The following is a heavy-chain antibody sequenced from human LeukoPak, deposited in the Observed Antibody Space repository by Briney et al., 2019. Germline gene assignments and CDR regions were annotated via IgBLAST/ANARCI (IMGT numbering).Heavy chain of an antibody. Sequence: GGSLRLSCAASGFTFSSYWMSWVRQAPGKGLEWVANIKQDGSEKYYVDSVKGRFTISRDNAKNSLYLQMNSLRAEDTAVYYCARDQGEWELTFDYWGQGTLVTVSS. CDR1: GFTFSSYW. CDR2: IKQDGSEK. D-gene: IGHD1-26*01. CDR3: ARDQGEWELTFDY. J-gene: IGHJ4*02. V-gene: IGHV3-7*01.